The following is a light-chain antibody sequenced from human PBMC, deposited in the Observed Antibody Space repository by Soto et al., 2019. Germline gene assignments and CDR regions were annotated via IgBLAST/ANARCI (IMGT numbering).Light chain of an antibody. CDR1: QSVSNF. Sequence: EIVLTQSPATLSLSPGERATLSCRASQSVSNFLAWYQQKPGQAPRLLIYDASNSATGIPARFSGSGSGTDFTLTISSLRHEDFAVYYCQQRSNWPPLTFGGGTKVEIK. CDR2: DAS. CDR3: QQRSNWPPLT. V-gene: IGKV3-11*01. J-gene: IGKJ4*01.